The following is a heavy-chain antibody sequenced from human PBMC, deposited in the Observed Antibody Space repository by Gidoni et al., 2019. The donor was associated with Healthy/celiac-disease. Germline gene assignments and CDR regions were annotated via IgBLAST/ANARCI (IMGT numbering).Heavy chain of an antibody. CDR1: GYTFTSYD. Sequence: QVQLVQSGAEVKKPGASVKVSCKASGYTFTSYDINWVRQATGQGLEWMGWMNPNSGNTGYAQKFQGRVTMTRNTSISTAYMELSSLRSEDTAVYYCARGKLPQYSNGWRMDAFDIWGQGTMVTVSS. V-gene: IGHV1-8*01. CDR3: ARGKLPQYSNGWRMDAFDI. CDR2: MNPNSGNT. D-gene: IGHD4-4*01. J-gene: IGHJ3*02.